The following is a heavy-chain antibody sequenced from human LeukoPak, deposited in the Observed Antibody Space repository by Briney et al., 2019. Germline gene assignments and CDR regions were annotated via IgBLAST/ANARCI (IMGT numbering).Heavy chain of an antibody. CDR3: AREDPHIAAAVPVY. V-gene: IGHV4-59*12. D-gene: IGHD6-13*01. J-gene: IGHJ4*02. Sequence: SETLSLTCTVSGGSISSYYWSWIRQPPGKGLEWIGYIYYSGSTNYNPSLKSRVTISVDTSKNQFSLKLSSVTAADTAVYYCAREDPHIAAAVPVYWGQGTLVTVSS. CDR2: IYYSGST. CDR1: GGSISSYY.